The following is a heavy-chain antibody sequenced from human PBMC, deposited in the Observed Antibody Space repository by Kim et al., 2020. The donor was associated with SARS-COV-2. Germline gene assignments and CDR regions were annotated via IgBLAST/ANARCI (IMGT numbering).Heavy chain of an antibody. J-gene: IGHJ5*02. CDR3: ARHLGSSWTDNWFDP. V-gene: IGHV4-39*01. CDR2: IYYSGST. CDR1: GGSISSSSYY. D-gene: IGHD6-13*01. Sequence: SETLSLTCTVSGGSISSSSYYWGWIRQPPGKGLEWIGSIYYSGSTYYNPSLKSRVTISVDTSKNQFSLKLSSVTAADTAVYYCARHLGSSWTDNWFDPWG.